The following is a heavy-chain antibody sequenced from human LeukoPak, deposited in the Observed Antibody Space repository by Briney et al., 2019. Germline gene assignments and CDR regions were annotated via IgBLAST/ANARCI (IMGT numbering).Heavy chain of an antibody. V-gene: IGHV1-46*01. Sequence: ASVKVSCKASGYTSTSYYMHWVRQAPGQGLEWMGIINPSGGSTSYAQKFQGRVTMTRDTSTSTVYMELSSLRSEDTAVYYCARDYTRSGSYSPPGYWGQGTLVTVSS. CDR3: ARDYTRSGSYSPPGY. CDR1: GYTSTSYY. CDR2: INPSGGST. D-gene: IGHD1-26*01. J-gene: IGHJ4*02.